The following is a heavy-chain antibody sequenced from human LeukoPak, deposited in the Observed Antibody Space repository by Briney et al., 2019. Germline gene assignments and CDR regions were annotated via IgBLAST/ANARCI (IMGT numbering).Heavy chain of an antibody. J-gene: IGHJ4*02. D-gene: IGHD3-22*01. Sequence: SETLSLTCTVSGDSISSSSYYWGWIRQHPGKGLEWIGYIYYSGSTYYNPSLKSRVTISVDTSKNQFSLKLSSVTAADTAVYYCARVHFNYYDSSGYPDYWGQGTLVTVSS. CDR2: IYYSGST. CDR1: GDSISSSSYY. CDR3: ARVHFNYYDSSGYPDY. V-gene: IGHV4-31*03.